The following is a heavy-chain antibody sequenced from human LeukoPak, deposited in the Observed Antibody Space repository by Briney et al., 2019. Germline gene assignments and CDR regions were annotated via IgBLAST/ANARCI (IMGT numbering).Heavy chain of an antibody. CDR3: ARAPSEIGGYYPEYFRH. CDR1: GFTLSSYW. V-gene: IGHV3-74*01. J-gene: IGHJ1*01. CDR2: IESDGST. D-gene: IGHD3-22*01. Sequence: PGGSLRLSCAASGFTLSSYWMHWVRQAPGKGLVWVSRIESDGSTNYAVSVQGRFTVSRDRAKNPLSMQPCSLRAEDTGVYYCARAPSEIGGYYPEYFRHWGQGTLVTVPS.